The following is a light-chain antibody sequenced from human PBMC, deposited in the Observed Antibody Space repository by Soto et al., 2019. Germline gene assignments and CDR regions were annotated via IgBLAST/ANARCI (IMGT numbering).Light chain of an antibody. CDR3: SPYTSSSTLAV. CDR2: DVN. V-gene: IGLV2-14*01. Sequence: QSALTQPASVSGSPGQSITISCTGTSSDVGGYNYVSWYQQDPGKAPKLMIYDVNNRPSGVSNRFSGSKSGNTASLTISGLQAEDEAYYYCSPYTSSSTLAVFGGGTQLTVL. CDR1: SSDVGGYNY. J-gene: IGLJ2*01.